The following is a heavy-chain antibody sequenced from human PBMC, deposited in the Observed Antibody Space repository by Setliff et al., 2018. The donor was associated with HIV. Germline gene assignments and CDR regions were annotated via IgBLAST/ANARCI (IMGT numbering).Heavy chain of an antibody. V-gene: IGHV4-61*10. Sequence: SETLSLTCSVSGDSISSGSYYWSWIRLPAGKGLEWIGYVFYNGDTAYNPSLKSRLTISVGTSKSQFSLKLTSVTAADTAVYYCARQMTIPGVAVTPVDYWGQGALVTVSS. CDR1: GDSISSGSYY. D-gene: IGHD3-3*01. J-gene: IGHJ4*02. CDR2: VFYNGDT. CDR3: ARQMTIPGVAVTPVDY.